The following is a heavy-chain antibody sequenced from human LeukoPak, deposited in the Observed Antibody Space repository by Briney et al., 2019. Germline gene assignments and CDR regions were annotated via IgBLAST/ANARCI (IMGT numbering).Heavy chain of an antibody. CDR2: IHYSGST. CDR1: GDSISTYY. CDR3: ARMRGDYVVDS. D-gene: IGHD4-17*01. Sequence: SETVSLTCTVSGDSISTYYWSWILQPPRKGLECIGYIHYSGSTNYNPSLKSRVTLSLYTSKNQFSLSLRSVAAADTGVYYCARMRGDYVVDSWGQGTLVTVSS. V-gene: IGHV4-59*01. J-gene: IGHJ5*01.